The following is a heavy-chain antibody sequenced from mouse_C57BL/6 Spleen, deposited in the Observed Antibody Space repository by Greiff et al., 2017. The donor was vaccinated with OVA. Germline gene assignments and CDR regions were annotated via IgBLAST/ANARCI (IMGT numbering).Heavy chain of an antibody. J-gene: IGHJ1*03. CDR1: GYAFSSSW. V-gene: IGHV1-82*01. CDR2: IYPGDGDT. CDR3: ARESYVFYYGGSYRWYFDV. Sequence: QVQLQQSGPELVKPGASVKISCKASGYAFSSSWMNWVKQRPGQGLEWIGRIYPGDGDTNYNGKFKGKATLTVDKSSSTAYMQLSSLTSEDSAVYFCARESYVFYYGGSYRWYFDVWGTGTTVTASS. D-gene: IGHD1-1*01.